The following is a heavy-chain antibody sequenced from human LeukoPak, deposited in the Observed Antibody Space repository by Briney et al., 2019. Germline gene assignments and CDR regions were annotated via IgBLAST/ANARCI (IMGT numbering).Heavy chain of an antibody. CDR1: GYTFTGYY. CDR3: AREGRRWFGELYGY. CDR2: INPNSGGT. D-gene: IGHD3-10*01. Sequence: ASVKVSCKASGYTFTGYYMHWVRQAPGQGLEWMGWINPNSGGTNYAQKFQGGVTMTGDTSISTAYMELSRLRSDDTAVYYCAREGRRWFGELYGYWGQGTLVTVSS. J-gene: IGHJ4*02. V-gene: IGHV1-2*02.